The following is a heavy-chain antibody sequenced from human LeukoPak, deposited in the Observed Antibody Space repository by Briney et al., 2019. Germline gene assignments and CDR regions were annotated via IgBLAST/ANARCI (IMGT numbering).Heavy chain of an antibody. CDR1: GGSFSGYY. CDR3: ARFPGSAEYRHYYYMDV. V-gene: IGHV4-59*01. D-gene: IGHD2-15*01. CDR2: IYYTGIS. J-gene: IGHJ6*03. Sequence: SETLSLTCAVYGGSFSGYYWSWIRQPPGKGLESIGNIYYTGISNYNPSLKSRVTISVDTSKNQFSLKLSSVIAADTAVYYCARFPGSAEYRHYYYMDVWGKGTTVTVSS.